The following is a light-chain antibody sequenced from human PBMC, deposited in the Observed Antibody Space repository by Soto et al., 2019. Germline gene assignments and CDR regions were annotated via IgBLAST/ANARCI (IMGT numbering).Light chain of an antibody. J-gene: IGLJ3*02. CDR2: GNS. V-gene: IGLV1-40*01. Sequence: QSVLTQPPSVSGAPGQRVTISCNESSSNIGAGYDVHWYQQLPGTAPKLLIYGNSNRPSGVPDRFSGSKSDTSASLAITGLQAEDEADYYCQSYDSSIWVFGGGTKLTVL. CDR1: SSNIGAGYD. CDR3: QSYDSSIWV.